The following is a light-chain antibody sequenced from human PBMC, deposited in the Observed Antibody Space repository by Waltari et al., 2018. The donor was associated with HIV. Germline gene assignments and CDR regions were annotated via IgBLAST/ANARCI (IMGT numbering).Light chain of an antibody. CDR3: QQRTGWPLT. CDR2: DAS. V-gene: IGKV3-11*01. Sequence: EIVLTQSPATVSLFPGERATLSCRASQPISDYLAWYQQKPGQAPRLLIYDASNRATGIPARFSGSGSGTDFTLTISSLEPEDFAVYYCQQRTGWPLTFGGGTKVEIK. J-gene: IGKJ4*01. CDR1: QPISDY.